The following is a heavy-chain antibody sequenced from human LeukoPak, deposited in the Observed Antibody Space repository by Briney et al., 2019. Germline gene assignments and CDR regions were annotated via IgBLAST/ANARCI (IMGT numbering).Heavy chain of an antibody. V-gene: IGHV1-8*01. Sequence: ASVKVSCKASGYTFTSHDINWVRQATGQGLEWMGWMNPNSKNTGYAQKFQGRVTMTKNTSISTAYMELSSLRSEDTAVYYCAKRGHSYGDFDYWGQGSLVTVSS. CDR3: AKRGHSYGDFDY. CDR1: GYTFTSHD. D-gene: IGHD5-18*01. CDR2: MNPNSKNT. J-gene: IGHJ4*02.